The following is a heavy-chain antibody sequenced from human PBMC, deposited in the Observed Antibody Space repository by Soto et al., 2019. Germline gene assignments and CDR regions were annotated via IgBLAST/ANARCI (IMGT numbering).Heavy chain of an antibody. D-gene: IGHD2-15*01. J-gene: IGHJ4*02. V-gene: IGHV3-33*01. CDR3: VRGGGGSYCSGGSCFLDY. Sequence: QVQLVESGGGVIQPGRSLRLSCAASGFTYSYYGLHWVRQAPGKGLEWVAVIWYDGSNTYYADSVKGRFTISRDNSKNTLYLQMNSLRAEDTAVYYCVRGGGGSYCSGGSCFLDYWGQGALVPVSS. CDR1: GFTYSYYG. CDR2: IWYDGSNT.